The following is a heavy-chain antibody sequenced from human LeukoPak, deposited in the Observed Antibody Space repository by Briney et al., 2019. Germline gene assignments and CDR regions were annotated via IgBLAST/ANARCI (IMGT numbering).Heavy chain of an antibody. J-gene: IGHJ4*02. CDR2: ISGSGGST. CDR1: GSTFSSCA. V-gene: IGHV3-23*01. D-gene: IGHD2-15*01. CDR3: AKDIVVEVAGYFFDY. Sequence: GGSLRLSCAAAGSTFSSCAMSWVRQAQGKGLEWVAAISGSGGSTNYADSVKGRFTIYRENSKNTLYLQVNSLRVEDTAVYYCAKDIVVEVAGYFFDYWGQGTLVTVSS.